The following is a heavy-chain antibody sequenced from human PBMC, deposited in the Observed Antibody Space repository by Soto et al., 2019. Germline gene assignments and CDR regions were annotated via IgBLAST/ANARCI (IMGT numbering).Heavy chain of an antibody. D-gene: IGHD5-12*01. CDR3: AKQALRPFNWYEP. CDR2: INQSGST. V-gene: IGHV4-4*02. CDR1: GGSMSSFHW. Sequence: QVQLQESGPGLVKPSGPLSLTCTVSGGSMSSFHWWSWVRQPPGKGLEWIGEINQSGSTNYNPSLLTRVTITLDKSRNQLSLNLTSVTAADAAVYYCAKQALRPFNWYEPWGPGTLVTVSS. J-gene: IGHJ5*02.